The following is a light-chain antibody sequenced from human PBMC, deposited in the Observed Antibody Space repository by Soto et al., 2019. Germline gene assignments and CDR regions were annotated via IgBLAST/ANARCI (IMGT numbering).Light chain of an antibody. Sequence: QSVLTQPPSVSGAPGQRVTISCTGSSFNIGAGYDVHWYQQLPGTAPKLLIYNNINRPSGVPDRFSGSKYGTSASLAITGLQPEDEADYYCQAYGTMLRGPGVFGGGTKLTVL. CDR1: SFNIGAGYD. V-gene: IGLV1-40*01. CDR3: QAYGTMLRGPGV. CDR2: NNI. J-gene: IGLJ2*01.